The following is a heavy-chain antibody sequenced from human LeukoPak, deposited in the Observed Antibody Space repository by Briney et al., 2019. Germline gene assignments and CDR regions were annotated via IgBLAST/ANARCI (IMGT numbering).Heavy chain of an antibody. J-gene: IGHJ4*02. D-gene: IGHD3-10*01. CDR1: GFTFSSYA. Sequence: GGSLRLSCAASGFTFSSYAMSWVRQAPGKGLEWVSAISGSGDSTYYADSVKGRFTISRDNSKNTLYLQMNSLRAEDTAIYYCAKYYYGSGSTDWGQGTLVTVSS. CDR3: AKYYYGSGSTD. CDR2: ISGSGDST. V-gene: IGHV3-23*01.